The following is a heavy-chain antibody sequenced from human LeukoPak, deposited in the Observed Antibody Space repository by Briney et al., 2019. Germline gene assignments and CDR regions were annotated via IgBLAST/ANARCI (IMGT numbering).Heavy chain of an antibody. CDR3: ARDSGSSAFDI. D-gene: IGHD3-10*01. CDR1: GFTVSSNY. V-gene: IGHV3-66*01. Sequence: PGGSLRPSCAASGFTVSSNYMSWVRQAPGKGLEWVSVIYSGGSTYYADSVKGRFTISRDNSKNTLYLQMNSLRAEDTAVYYCARDSGSSAFDIWGQGTMVTVSS. J-gene: IGHJ3*02. CDR2: IYSGGST.